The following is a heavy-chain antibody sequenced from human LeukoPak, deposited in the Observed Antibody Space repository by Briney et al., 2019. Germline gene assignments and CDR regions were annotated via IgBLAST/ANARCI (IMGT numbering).Heavy chain of an antibody. CDR1: GGSISSYY. D-gene: IGHD6-19*01. V-gene: IGHV4-59*12. J-gene: IGHJ6*02. CDR3: ARGRGSGWPYYYYGMDV. CDR2: IYYSGST. Sequence: PSETLSLTCTVSGGSISSYYWSWIRQPPGKGLEWIGYIYYSGSTNYNPSLKSRVTISVDTSKNQFSLKLSSVTAADTAVYYCARGRGSGWPYYYYGMDVWGQGTTVTVSS.